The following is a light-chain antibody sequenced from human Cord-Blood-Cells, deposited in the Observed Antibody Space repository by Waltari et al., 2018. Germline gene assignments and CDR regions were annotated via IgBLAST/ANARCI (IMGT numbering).Light chain of an antibody. CDR3: QQYYSYPPLT. CDR1: QGISSY. Sequence: AIRITQSPSSLSASTGDRVTITCRASQGISSYLAWYQQKPGKAPKLLIYAASTLQSGVPSRFSGSGSGTDFTLTISCLQSEDFVTYYCQQYYSYPPLTFGGGTKVEIK. J-gene: IGKJ4*01. CDR2: AAS. V-gene: IGKV1-8*01.